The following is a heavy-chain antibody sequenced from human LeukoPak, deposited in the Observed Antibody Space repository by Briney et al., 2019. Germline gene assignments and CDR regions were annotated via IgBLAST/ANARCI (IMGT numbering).Heavy chain of an antibody. Sequence: GGSLRLSCAASGFTLSSKSMNWVRQAPGKGLEWVSYISSSSSTIYYADSVKGRFTISRDNAKNSLYLQMNSLRAEDTAVYYCARDNLQTGFWSGFHDAFDIWGQGTMVTVSS. V-gene: IGHV3-48*01. CDR3: ARDNLQTGFWSGFHDAFDI. CDR2: ISSSSSTI. CDR1: GFTLSSKS. D-gene: IGHD3-3*01. J-gene: IGHJ3*02.